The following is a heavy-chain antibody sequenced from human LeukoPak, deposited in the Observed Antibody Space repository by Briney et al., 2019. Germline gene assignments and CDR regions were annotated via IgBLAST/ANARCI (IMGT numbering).Heavy chain of an antibody. J-gene: IGHJ4*02. CDR2: LKQDGSEN. Sequence: GGSLRLSCAASGFTFSAYWMNWVRQAPGKGLEWVANLKQDGSENHYVDSVKGRFTISRDNAKNSLYLQMNSLRADDTAVYYCASFGGGSGKSRRIDHWGQGTLVIVSS. CDR3: ASFGGGSGKSRRIDH. CDR1: GFTFSAYW. D-gene: IGHD6-19*01. V-gene: IGHV3-7*01.